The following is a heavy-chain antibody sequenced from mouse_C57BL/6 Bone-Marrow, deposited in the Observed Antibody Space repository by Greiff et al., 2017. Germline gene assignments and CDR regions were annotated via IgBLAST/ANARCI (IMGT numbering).Heavy chain of an antibody. CDR2: IDPEDGDT. CDR1: GFNIKDYY. V-gene: IGHV14-1*01. CDR3: AHPYAMDY. Sequence: EVQLVESGAELVRPGASVKLSCTASGFNIKDYYMHWVKQRPEQGLEWIGRIDPEDGDTEYAPKFQGKATMTADKSSNTAYLQLSSLTSEDTAVDYCAHPYAMDYWGQGTSVTVSS. J-gene: IGHJ4*01.